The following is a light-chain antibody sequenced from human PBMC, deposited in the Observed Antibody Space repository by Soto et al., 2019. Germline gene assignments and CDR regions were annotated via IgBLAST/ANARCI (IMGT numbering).Light chain of an antibody. J-gene: IGKJ4*01. CDR3: KQSKSFPLT. CDR1: QDIRNT. CDR2: AAS. V-gene: IGKV1-6*01. Sequence: AIQMTQSPSSLSASVGDRVAISCRASQDIRNTLAWYQQKPGEAPKLLIFAASNLQSGVPSRFSGSGSVTDFTLTISSLQPEDFATYYCKQSKSFPLTFGGGTKVDIK.